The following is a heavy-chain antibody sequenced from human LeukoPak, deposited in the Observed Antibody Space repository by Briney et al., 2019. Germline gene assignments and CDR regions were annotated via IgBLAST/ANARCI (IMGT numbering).Heavy chain of an antibody. J-gene: IGHJ4*02. D-gene: IGHD2-2*01. Sequence: GGSLRLSCAASGFTFSSYAMSWVRQAPGKGLEWVSAISGSGGSTYYADSVKGRFTISRDNSKNTLYLQMNSLRAEDTAVYYCAKALQGYCSSTSCLPMNYWGQGTLVTVSS. V-gene: IGHV3-23*01. CDR2: ISGSGGST. CDR1: GFTFSSYA. CDR3: AKALQGYCSSTSCLPMNY.